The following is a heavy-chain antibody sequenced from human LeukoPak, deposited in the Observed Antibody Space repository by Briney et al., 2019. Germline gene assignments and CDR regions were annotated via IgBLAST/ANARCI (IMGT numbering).Heavy chain of an antibody. D-gene: IGHD2-2*01. J-gene: IGHJ5*02. V-gene: IGHV1-8*03. CDR1: GYTFTSYD. Sequence: ASVKVSCKASGYTFTSYDINWVRQATGQGLEWMGWMNPNSGNTGYAQKFQGRVTITRNTSISTAYMELSSLRSEDTAVYCCAGLAYCSSTSCYGFDPWGQGTLVTVSS. CDR3: AGLAYCSSTSCYGFDP. CDR2: MNPNSGNT.